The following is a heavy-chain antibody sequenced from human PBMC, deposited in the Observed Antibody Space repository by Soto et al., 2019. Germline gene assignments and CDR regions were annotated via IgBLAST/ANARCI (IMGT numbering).Heavy chain of an antibody. CDR3: ARDSSDSSAYSY. J-gene: IGHJ4*02. Sequence: QVQLVQSGGEVKKPGASGKVSCKASGYSFSDNGISWVRQAPGQGLEWMGWISAYNGNRNYAQKLQGRVTMTTDTSTSTAYMEMRSLRSDDTAVYYCARDSSDSSAYSYWGQGTLVTVSS. CDR2: ISAYNGNR. CDR1: GYSFSDNG. V-gene: IGHV1-18*04. D-gene: IGHD3-22*01.